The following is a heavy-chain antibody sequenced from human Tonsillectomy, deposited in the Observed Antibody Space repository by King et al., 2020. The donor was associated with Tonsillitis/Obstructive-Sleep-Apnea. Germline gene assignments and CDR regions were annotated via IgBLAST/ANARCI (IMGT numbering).Heavy chain of an antibody. D-gene: IGHD6-19*01. Sequence: VQLQESGPGLVKPSETLSLTCTVSGGSISSYYWSWIRQPPGKGLEWIGYIYYSGSTKYNPSLKSRITISVDTSKNQFSLKLNSVTAADTAVYYCAREADDAFDIWGQGTMVTVSS. J-gene: IGHJ3*02. CDR1: GGSISSYY. CDR2: IYYSGST. V-gene: IGHV4-59*01. CDR3: AREADDAFDI.